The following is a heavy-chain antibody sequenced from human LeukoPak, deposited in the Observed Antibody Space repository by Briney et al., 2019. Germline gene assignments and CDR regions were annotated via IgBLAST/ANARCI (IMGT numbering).Heavy chain of an antibody. CDR3: ARSHCSSTSCYYYYGMDV. CDR1: GYTFTTYY. V-gene: IGHV1-2*04. J-gene: IGHJ6*02. D-gene: IGHD2-2*01. Sequence: ASVKVSCKASGYTFTTYYMHWVRQAPGQGLEWMGWINPNSGGTNYAQKFQGWVTMTRDTSISTAYMELSRLRSDDTAVYYCARSHCSSTSCYYYYGMDVWGQGTTVTVSS. CDR2: INPNSGGT.